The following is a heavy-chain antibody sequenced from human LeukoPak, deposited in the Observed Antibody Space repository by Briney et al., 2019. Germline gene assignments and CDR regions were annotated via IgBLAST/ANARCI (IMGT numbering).Heavy chain of an antibody. Sequence: PGGSLRLSCAASGFTFSNAWMSWVRQAPGKGLEWVGRIKSKTDGGTTDYAAPVKGRFTISRDDSKNTLYLQMNSLKTEDTAVYYCTTAGYCSGGSCYHYFDYWGQGTLVTVPS. CDR1: GFTFSNAW. D-gene: IGHD2-15*01. V-gene: IGHV3-15*01. CDR3: TTAGYCSGGSCYHYFDY. CDR2: IKSKTDGGTT. J-gene: IGHJ4*02.